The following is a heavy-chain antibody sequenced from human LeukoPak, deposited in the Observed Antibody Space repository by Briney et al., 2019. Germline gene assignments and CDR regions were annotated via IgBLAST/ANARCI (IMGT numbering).Heavy chain of an antibody. V-gene: IGHV1-18*01. D-gene: IGHD3-3*01. Sequence: ASVKVSCKASGGTFISYAISWVRQAPGQGLEWMGWISAYNGNTNYAQKLQGRVTMTTDTSTSTAYMELRSLRSGDTAVYYCARLPYDFWSGYYINFDYWGQGTLVTVSS. J-gene: IGHJ4*02. CDR2: ISAYNGNT. CDR3: ARLPYDFWSGYYINFDY. CDR1: GGTFISYA.